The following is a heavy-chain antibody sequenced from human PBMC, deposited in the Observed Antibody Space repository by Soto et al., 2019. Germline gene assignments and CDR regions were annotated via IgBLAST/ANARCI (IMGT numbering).Heavy chain of an antibody. CDR1: GFTFTSSA. J-gene: IGHJ3*02. CDR3: AAEAVLRFLEWPVDAFDI. D-gene: IGHD3-3*01. Sequence: SVKVSCKASGFTFTSSAVQWVRQARGRRLEWIGWIVVGSGNTNYAQKFQERVTITRDMSTSTAYMELSSLRSEDTAVYYCAAEAVLRFLEWPVDAFDIWGQGRMVTVSS. V-gene: IGHV1-58*01. CDR2: IVVGSGNT.